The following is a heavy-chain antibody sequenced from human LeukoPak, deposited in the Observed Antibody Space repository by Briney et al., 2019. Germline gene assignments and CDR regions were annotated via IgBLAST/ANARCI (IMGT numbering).Heavy chain of an antibody. J-gene: IGHJ4*02. Sequence: SETLSLTCTVSGGSISSYYWSWIRQPPGKGLEWIGYIYYSGTTDSNPSLKSRVTISVDTSKNQFSLKLSSVTAADTAVYYCARTYCSGGSCHFDYWGQGTLVTVSS. V-gene: IGHV4-59*08. CDR2: IYYSGTT. CDR3: ARTYCSGGSCHFDY. D-gene: IGHD2-15*01. CDR1: GGSISSYY.